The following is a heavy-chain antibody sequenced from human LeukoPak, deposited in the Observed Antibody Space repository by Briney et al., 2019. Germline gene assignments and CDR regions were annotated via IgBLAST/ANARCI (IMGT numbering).Heavy chain of an antibody. CDR3: ARSYGGWPFDY. CDR2: IYHSGST. D-gene: IGHD4-23*01. J-gene: IGHJ4*02. CDR1: GYTISSGYY. Sequence: TSETLSLTCTVSGYTISSGYYWGWIRQPPGKGLEWIGSIYHSGSTNYNPSLKSRVTISVDKSKNQFSLKLSSVTAADTAVYYCARSYGGWPFDYWGQGTLVTVSS. V-gene: IGHV4-38-2*02.